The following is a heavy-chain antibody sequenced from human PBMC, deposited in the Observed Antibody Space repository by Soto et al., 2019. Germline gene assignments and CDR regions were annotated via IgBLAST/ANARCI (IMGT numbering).Heavy chain of an antibody. CDR3: ARDLGNNYGSFAY. Sequence: QVQLVQSGAEVKKPGSSVKVSCKASGFTFSNYAMNWVRQAPGKGLEWVAVISYDGSNKYYADSVKGRITISRDNSRNTLYLQMNNLRAEDTAMYYCARDLGNNYGSFAYWGQGTLVTVSS. D-gene: IGHD4-17*01. V-gene: IGHV3-30-3*01. J-gene: IGHJ4*02. CDR1: GFTFSNYA. CDR2: ISYDGSNK.